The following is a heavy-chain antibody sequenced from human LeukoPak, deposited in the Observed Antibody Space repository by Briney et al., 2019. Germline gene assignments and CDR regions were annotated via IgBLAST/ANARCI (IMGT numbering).Heavy chain of an antibody. J-gene: IGHJ6*02. CDR1: GFTSSSYS. CDR3: DLHCSSSSCYLYGMDV. V-gene: IGHV3-48*04. D-gene: IGHD2-2*01. Sequence: GGSLRLSCAASGFTSSSYSMNWVRQAPGKGLEWVSYISSSSSTIYYADSVKGRFTISRDNAKNSLYLQMNGLRAEDTAVYYCDLHCSSSSCYLYGMDVWGQGTTVTVSS. CDR2: ISSSSSTI.